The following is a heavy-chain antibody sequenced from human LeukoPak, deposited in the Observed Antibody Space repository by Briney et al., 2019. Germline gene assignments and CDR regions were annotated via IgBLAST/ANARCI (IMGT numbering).Heavy chain of an antibody. V-gene: IGHV3-21*01. D-gene: IGHD4-17*01. CDR3: ARVPSPTVTTTDNY. CDR1: GFTFTSYS. CDR2: ISSSSSYI. J-gene: IGHJ4*02. Sequence: GSLRRSSPAPGFTFTSYSMNWVRPAPGKGLEWVSSISSSSSYIYYADSVKGRFTISRDNAKNSLYLQKNSLRAEDTAVYYCARVPSPTVTTTDNYWGQGTLVTVSS.